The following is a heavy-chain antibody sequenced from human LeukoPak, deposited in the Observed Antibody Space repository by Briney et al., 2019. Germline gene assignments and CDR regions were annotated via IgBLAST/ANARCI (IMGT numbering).Heavy chain of an antibody. Sequence: PSETLSLTCTVSGGSISSYYWSWIRQPPGKGLEWIGYIYYSGSTNYNPSLKSRVTISVDTSKNQFSLKLSSVTAADTAVYYCARDRRYSYGPNWFDPWGQGTLVTVSS. D-gene: IGHD5-18*01. CDR2: IYYSGST. J-gene: IGHJ5*02. V-gene: IGHV4-59*01. CDR1: GGSISSYY. CDR3: ARDRRYSYGPNWFDP.